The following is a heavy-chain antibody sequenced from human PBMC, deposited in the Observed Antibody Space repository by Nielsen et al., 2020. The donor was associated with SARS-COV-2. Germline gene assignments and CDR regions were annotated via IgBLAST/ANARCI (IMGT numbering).Heavy chain of an antibody. V-gene: IGHV3-23*01. Sequence: GESLKISCAASGFTFNNYAMLWVRRAPGRGRQWVTGGIDSGGSTYYTESVKGRVSISRDNSKNTLFLQMHSLRVEDTALYYCAKDGVVRGDALDLWGQGTMVTVSS. J-gene: IGHJ3*01. D-gene: IGHD3-10*01. CDR2: GIDSGGST. CDR3: AKDGVVRGDALDL. CDR1: GFTFNNYA.